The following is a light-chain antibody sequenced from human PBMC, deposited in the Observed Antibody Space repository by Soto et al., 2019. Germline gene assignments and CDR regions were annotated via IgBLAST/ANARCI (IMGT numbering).Light chain of an antibody. Sequence: IQMTQSPSSLSASVGDRVIVTCRASQNIGNDLNWYQQKPGKAPKFLIYAASNLQPGVPSRFSGSGSWTYFTLTISSLQPEDFAIYYCQQISSAPYTFGQGTNVEI. J-gene: IGKJ2*01. CDR1: QNIGND. CDR2: AAS. CDR3: QQISSAPYT. V-gene: IGKV1-39*01.